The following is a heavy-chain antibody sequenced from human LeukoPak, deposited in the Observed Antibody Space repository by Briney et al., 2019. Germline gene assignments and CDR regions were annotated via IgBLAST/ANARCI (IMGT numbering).Heavy chain of an antibody. J-gene: IGHJ4*02. D-gene: IGHD6-6*01. V-gene: IGHV3-21*01. CDR1: GFTFSSYS. Sequence: PGGSLRLSCAASGFTFSSYSMNWVRQAPGKGLEWVSSISSSSSYIYYADSVKGRFTISRDNAKNSLYLQMNSLRAEDTAVYYCARDFEYSSSSADYWGRGTLVTVSS. CDR3: ARDFEYSSSSADY. CDR2: ISSSSSYI.